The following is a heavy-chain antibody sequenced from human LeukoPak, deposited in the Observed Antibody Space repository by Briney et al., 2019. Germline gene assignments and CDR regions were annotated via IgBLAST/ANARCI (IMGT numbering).Heavy chain of an antibody. V-gene: IGHV4-59*01. CDR2: IYYSGST. CDR1: GGSISSYY. D-gene: IGHD1-26*01. J-gene: IGHJ2*01. Sequence: SETLSLTCTVSGGSISSYYWSWIRQPPGMGLEWIGYIYYSGSTNYNPSLKNRVTISVDTSKDQFSLRLTSVTAADTAMYYCARSFLGDWYFDLWGRGTLVTVSS. CDR3: ARSFLGDWYFDL.